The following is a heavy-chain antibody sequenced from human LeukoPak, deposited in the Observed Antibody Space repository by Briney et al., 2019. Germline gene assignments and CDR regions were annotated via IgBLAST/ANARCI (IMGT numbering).Heavy chain of an antibody. CDR3: AKDAPGHCSSTSCLNFDY. CDR2: ISGSGGST. Sequence: GGSLRLSCAASGFTFSSYAMSWVRQAPGKGLEWVSAISGSGGSTYYADSVKGRFTISRDNSKNTLYLQMNSLRAEDTAVYYCAKDAPGHCSSTSCLNFDYWGQGTLVTVSS. D-gene: IGHD2-2*03. V-gene: IGHV3-23*01. CDR1: GFTFSSYA. J-gene: IGHJ4*02.